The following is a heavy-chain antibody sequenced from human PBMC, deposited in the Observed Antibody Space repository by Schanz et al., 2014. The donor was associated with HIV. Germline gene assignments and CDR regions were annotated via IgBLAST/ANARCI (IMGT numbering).Heavy chain of an antibody. Sequence: VQLVESGGGVVQPGRSLRLSCVVSGFTFDAYTMNWVRQSPGKGLEWVAVINWNGDTTYYADSVKGRFTISRDNSKNTLYLQMDSLRAEDTALYFCAKSTWVDNCGQGTLVTVSS. V-gene: IGHV3-23*04. J-gene: IGHJ4*02. CDR1: GFTFDAYT. CDR3: AKSTWVDN. D-gene: IGHD2-2*01. CDR2: INWNGDTT.